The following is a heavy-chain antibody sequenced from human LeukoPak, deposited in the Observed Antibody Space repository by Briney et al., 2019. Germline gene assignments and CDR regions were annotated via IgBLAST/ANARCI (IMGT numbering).Heavy chain of an antibody. CDR3: ARIGYSSSSIDY. D-gene: IGHD6-13*01. CDR2: MNSDGSRT. J-gene: IGHJ4*02. CDR1: GFTFSSYW. Sequence: GGSLRLSCAASGFTFSSYWMHWVRQAPGKGLVWVSRMNSDGSRTTCADSVKGRFTISRDNAKSSVYLQVNSLRAEDTALYYCARIGYSSSSIDYWGQGTLVTVSS. V-gene: IGHV3-74*01.